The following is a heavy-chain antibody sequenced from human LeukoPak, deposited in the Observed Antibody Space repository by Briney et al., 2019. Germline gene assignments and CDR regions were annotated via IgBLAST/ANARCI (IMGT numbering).Heavy chain of an antibody. D-gene: IGHD3-10*01. Sequence: GASVKVSCKSSGYTFTGYYMHWVRQAPGQGLEWVGWINPNSGGTNSAQKFQGRVTMTRDTSISTAYMQLISLRSDDTAVYYCARAAEVITMVRGLTNYYFYMDVWGKGTTVTVSS. V-gene: IGHV1-2*02. J-gene: IGHJ6*03. CDR2: INPNSGGT. CDR1: GYTFTGYY. CDR3: ARAAEVITMVRGLTNYYFYMDV.